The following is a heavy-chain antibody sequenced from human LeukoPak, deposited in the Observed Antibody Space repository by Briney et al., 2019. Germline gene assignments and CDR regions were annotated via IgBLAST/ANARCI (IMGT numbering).Heavy chain of an antibody. D-gene: IGHD4-23*01. J-gene: IGHJ3*02. CDR3: ARDRFKWPHAVDNAFDI. V-gene: IGHV3-21*01. Sequence: PGGSLRLSCAASGFTFSSYGMHWVRQAPGKGLEWVSSISSSSSYIYYADSVKGRFTISRDNAKNSLYLQMNSLRAEDTAVYYCARDRFKWPHAVDNAFDIWGQGTMVTVSS. CDR1: GFTFSSYG. CDR2: ISSSSSYI.